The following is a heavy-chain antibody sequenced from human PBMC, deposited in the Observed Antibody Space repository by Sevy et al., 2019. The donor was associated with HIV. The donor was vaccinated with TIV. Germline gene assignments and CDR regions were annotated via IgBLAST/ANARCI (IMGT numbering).Heavy chain of an antibody. D-gene: IGHD6-13*01. CDR1: GFTFSSYA. V-gene: IGHV3-48*02. Sequence: GGSLRLSCAASGFTFSSYAMNWVRQAPGKGLEWVSSITSSRTSIYYADSVKGRFTISRDKAKASVYLQMKSLRDEDTAVYYCARGIASAVLDYWGQGTLVTVSS. J-gene: IGHJ4*02. CDR2: ITSSRTSI. CDR3: ARGIASAVLDY.